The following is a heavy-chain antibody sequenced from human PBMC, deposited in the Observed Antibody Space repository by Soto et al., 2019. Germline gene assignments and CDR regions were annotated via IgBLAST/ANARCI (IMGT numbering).Heavy chain of an antibody. CDR1: GFTFSSYA. V-gene: IGHV3-23*01. D-gene: IGHD6-13*01. CDR2: ISVSGGST. Sequence: EVQVLESGGGLVQPGGSLRLSCAASGFTFSSYAMSWVRQAPGKGLEWVSTISVSGGSTYYADSVKGRFTVSRDNSKTPLYLQMNRLRAVDTGVYYCAKLYSSRWSGAFDYWGQGSLVTVSS. J-gene: IGHJ4*02. CDR3: AKLYSSRWSGAFDY.